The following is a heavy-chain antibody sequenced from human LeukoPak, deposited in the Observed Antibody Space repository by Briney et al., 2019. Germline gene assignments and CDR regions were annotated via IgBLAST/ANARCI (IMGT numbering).Heavy chain of an antibody. CDR1: GFTFSDYY. V-gene: IGHV3-66*01. CDR3: AGALGWY. CDR2: IYSGGST. J-gene: IGHJ4*02. Sequence: GGSLRLSCAASGFTFSDYYMSWIRQAPGKGLEWVSVIYSGGSTYYADSVKGRFTISRDNSKNTLYLQMNSLRAEDTAVYYCAGALGWYWGQGALVTVSS. D-gene: IGHD4/OR15-4a*01.